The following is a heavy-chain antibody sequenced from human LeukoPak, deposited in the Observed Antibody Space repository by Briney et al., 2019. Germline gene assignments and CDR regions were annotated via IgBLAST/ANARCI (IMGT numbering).Heavy chain of an antibody. CDR2: IYHSGST. Sequence: SETLSLTCAVSGGSISSGNLWSWVRQPPGKGLEWIGEIYHSGSTNYNPSLKSRVTISVDTSKNQLSLKLSSVTAADTAVYYCARHGGSFFDNWGQGTLVTVSS. CDR3: ARHGGSFFDN. V-gene: IGHV4-4*02. CDR1: GGSISSGNL. D-gene: IGHD1-26*01. J-gene: IGHJ4*02.